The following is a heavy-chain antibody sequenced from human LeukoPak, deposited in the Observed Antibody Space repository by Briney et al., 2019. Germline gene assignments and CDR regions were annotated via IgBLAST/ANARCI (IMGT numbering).Heavy chain of an antibody. J-gene: IGHJ6*02. Sequence: SVKVSCKASGGTFSSCAISWVRQAPGQGLEWMGRIIPILGIANYAQKFQGRVTITADKSTSTAYMELSSLRSEDTAVYYCARSLSPRSMDVWGQGTTVTVSS. CDR2: IIPILGIA. V-gene: IGHV1-69*04. CDR3: ARSLSPRSMDV. CDR1: GGTFSSCA.